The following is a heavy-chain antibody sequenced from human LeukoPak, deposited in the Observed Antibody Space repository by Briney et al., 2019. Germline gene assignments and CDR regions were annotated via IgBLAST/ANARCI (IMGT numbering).Heavy chain of an antibody. CDR3: AANKYYYDSSGLFDY. Sequence: GGSLRLSCAASGFTFSSYSMNWVRQAPGKGLEWVSSISSSSSYIYYADSVKGRFTISRDNAKNSLYLQMSSLRAEDTAVYYCAANKYYYDSSGLFDYWGQGTLVTVSS. CDR2: ISSSSSYI. V-gene: IGHV3-21*01. CDR1: GFTFSSYS. J-gene: IGHJ4*02. D-gene: IGHD3-22*01.